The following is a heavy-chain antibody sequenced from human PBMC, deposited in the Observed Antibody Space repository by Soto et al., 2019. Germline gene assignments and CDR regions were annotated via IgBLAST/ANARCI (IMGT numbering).Heavy chain of an antibody. CDR3: VKEGTVGVEGFDS. V-gene: IGHV3-23*01. J-gene: IGHJ4*02. CDR2: FRGNFITT. Sequence: GGSLRLSCAGSGFTFSNHAMHWVRQAPGGGLEWVSGFRGNFITTTYADSVKGRFTISRDNSKNTLFLQMNSLRAEDTAIYYCVKEGTVGVEGFDSWGQGTLVTVSS. CDR1: GFTFSNHA. D-gene: IGHD1-26*01.